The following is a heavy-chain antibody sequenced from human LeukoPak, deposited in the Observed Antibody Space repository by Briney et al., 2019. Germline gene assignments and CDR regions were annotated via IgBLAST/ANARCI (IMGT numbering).Heavy chain of an antibody. CDR3: ARQPRGSSWSRDWFDP. CDR1: GYSFTSYW. Sequence: GESLKISCKGSGYSFTSYWIGWVRQMPGKGLEWMGIIYPGDSDTRYSPSFQGQVTISADKSISTAYLQWSSLKASDTAMYYCARQPRGSSWSRDWFDPWGQGTLVTVSS. V-gene: IGHV5-51*01. J-gene: IGHJ5*02. D-gene: IGHD6-13*01. CDR2: IYPGDSDT.